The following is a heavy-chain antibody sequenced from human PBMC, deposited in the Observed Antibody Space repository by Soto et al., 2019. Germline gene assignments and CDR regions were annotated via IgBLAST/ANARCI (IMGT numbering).Heavy chain of an antibody. Sequence: EVQLLESGGGLVQPGGSLRLSCAASGFTFSSYAMSWVRQAPGKGLEWVSAISGSGGSTYYADSVKGRFTISRDNSKNTLYLQMTSLRAEDTAVYYCAKDSMGLAVATDAFDIWGQGTMVTVSS. CDR3: AKDSMGLAVATDAFDI. CDR2: ISGSGGST. CDR1: GFTFSSYA. J-gene: IGHJ3*02. V-gene: IGHV3-23*01. D-gene: IGHD6-19*01.